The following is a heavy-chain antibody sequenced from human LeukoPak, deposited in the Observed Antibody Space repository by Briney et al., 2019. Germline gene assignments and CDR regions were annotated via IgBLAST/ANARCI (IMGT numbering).Heavy chain of an antibody. J-gene: IGHJ4*02. D-gene: IGHD2-15*01. V-gene: IGHV1-18*01. Sequence: GASVKVSCKASGYTFSTYGVTWVRQAPGQGLEWMGYISNYYGNTKYAQKVQGRVTMTTDTSTSTAYMELTSLTSDDTAVYYCARGSEYCSRGSCYFDYWGQGTPVTVSS. CDR1: GYTFSTYG. CDR3: ARGSEYCSRGSCYFDY. CDR2: ISNYYGNT.